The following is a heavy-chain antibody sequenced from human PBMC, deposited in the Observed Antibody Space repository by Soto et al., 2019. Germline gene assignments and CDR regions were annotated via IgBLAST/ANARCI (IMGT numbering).Heavy chain of an antibody. D-gene: IGHD2-2*01. J-gene: IGHJ4*02. CDR2: ISYDGSNK. CDR3: ASDQYQPRTIDY. CDR1: GFTFSSYG. V-gene: IGHV3-30*03. Sequence: VGSLRLSCAASGFTFSSYGMHWVRQAPGKGLEWVAVISYDGSNKYYADSVKGRFTISRDNSKNTLYLQMNSLRAEDTAVYYCASDQYQPRTIDYWGQGTLVTVS.